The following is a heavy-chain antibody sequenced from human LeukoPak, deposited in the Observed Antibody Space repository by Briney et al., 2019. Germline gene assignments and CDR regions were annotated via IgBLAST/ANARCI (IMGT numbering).Heavy chain of an antibody. J-gene: IGHJ4*02. V-gene: IGHV3-30*02. CDR3: AKWPYCSSTSCYTRQPDY. D-gene: IGHD2-2*02. CDR1: GFTFSIYD. CDR2: IRYDGSNK. Sequence: GGSLRLSCAASGFTFSIYDMHCLRQAPGKALECLTFIRYDGSNKYYADSVKGRFTISRDNSNNTLYLQMNSLRAEDTAVYYCAKWPYCSSTSCYTRQPDYWGQGTLVTLSS.